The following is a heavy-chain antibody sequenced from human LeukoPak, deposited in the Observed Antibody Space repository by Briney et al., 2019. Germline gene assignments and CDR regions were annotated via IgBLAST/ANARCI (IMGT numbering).Heavy chain of an antibody. D-gene: IGHD2-21*02. J-gene: IGHJ4*02. CDR3: ARGRRRGVVTAIGPFDY. V-gene: IGHV4-34*01. CDR2: INHSGST. Sequence: SETLSLTCAVYGGSFSGYYWSWIRQPPGKGLEWIGEINHSGSTNYNPSLKSRVTISVDTSKNQFSLKLSYVTAADTAVYYCARGRRRGVVTAIGPFDYWGQGTLVTVSS. CDR1: GGSFSGYY.